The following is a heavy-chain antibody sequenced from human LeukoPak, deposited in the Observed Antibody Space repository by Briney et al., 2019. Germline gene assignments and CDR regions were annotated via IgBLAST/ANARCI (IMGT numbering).Heavy chain of an antibody. J-gene: IGHJ4*02. Sequence: GGSLRLSCAASGFTFSSYGMHWVRQAPGKGLEWVAFIRYDGGDKFYADSVKGRFTLSRDNSKNTLYLQMNSLRVEDTAVYYCAKEKQLEPFDYWGQGTLVTVSS. D-gene: IGHD1-1*01. CDR2: IRYDGGDK. CDR3: AKEKQLEPFDY. V-gene: IGHV3-30*02. CDR1: GFTFSSYG.